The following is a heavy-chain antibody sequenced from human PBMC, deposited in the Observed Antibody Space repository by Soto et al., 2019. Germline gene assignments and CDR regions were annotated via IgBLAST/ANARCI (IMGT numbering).Heavy chain of an antibody. CDR1: GGSISSGGYY. V-gene: IGHV4-31*03. CDR3: AALLGHCSGGTCFFRWFDP. J-gene: IGHJ5*02. D-gene: IGHD2-15*01. CDR2: IYYSGST. Sequence: ASETLSLTCTVSGGSISSGGYYWSWIRQHPGKGLEWIGYIYYSGSTYYNPSLKGRATLSVDTSKNQFSLRLSAVTAADSAVYFCAALLGHCSGGTCFFRWFDPWGQGSLVTVSS.